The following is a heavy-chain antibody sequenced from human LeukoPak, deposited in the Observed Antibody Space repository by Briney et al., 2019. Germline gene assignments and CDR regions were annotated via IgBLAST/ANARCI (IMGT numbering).Heavy chain of an antibody. CDR1: GGSFSGYY. Sequence: SETLSLTCAVYGGSFSGYYWSWIRQPPGKGLEWIGEINHSGSTNYNPSLKSQVTISVDTSKNQFSLKLSSVTAADTAVYYCARGLKVVVGSGWYYFDYWGQGTLVTVSS. D-gene: IGHD6-19*01. J-gene: IGHJ4*02. CDR3: ARGLKVVVGSGWYYFDY. V-gene: IGHV4-34*01. CDR2: INHSGST.